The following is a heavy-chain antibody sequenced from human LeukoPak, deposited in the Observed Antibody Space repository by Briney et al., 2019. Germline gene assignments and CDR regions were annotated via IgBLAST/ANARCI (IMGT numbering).Heavy chain of an antibody. V-gene: IGHV1-69*13. CDR2: IIPIFGTA. D-gene: IGHD2-2*02. J-gene: IGHJ3*02. Sequence: GASVKVSCKASGGTFSSYAISWVRQAPGQGLEWMGGIIPIFGTANYAQKFQGRVTITADESTSTAYMELSSLRSEDTAVYYCARAEVVPAAILELDAFDIWGQGTMVTVSS. CDR1: GGTFSSYA. CDR3: ARAEVVPAAILELDAFDI.